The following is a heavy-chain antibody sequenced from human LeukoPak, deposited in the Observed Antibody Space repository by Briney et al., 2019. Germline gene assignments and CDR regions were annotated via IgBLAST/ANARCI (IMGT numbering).Heavy chain of an antibody. J-gene: IGHJ4*02. D-gene: IGHD2-21*01. V-gene: IGHV3-30*02. CDR1: GLTFSSYG. Sequence: PGGSLRLSCAASGLTFSSYGMHWVRQAPGKGLEWVAFIRYDGSNKYYADSVKGRFTISRDNSKNTLYLQMNSLRAEATAVYYCAPRVVVIAAPFDYWGQGTLVTVSS. CDR3: APRVVVIAAPFDY. CDR2: IRYDGSNK.